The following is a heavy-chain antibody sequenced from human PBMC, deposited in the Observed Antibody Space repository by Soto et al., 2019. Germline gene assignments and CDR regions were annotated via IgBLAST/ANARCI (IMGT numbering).Heavy chain of an antibody. CDR1: GDTFKNCV. V-gene: IGHV1-69*01. Sequence: QVQVVQSGVEVRRPGSSVKVSCKASGDTFKNCVISWVRQAPGQGLEWMGGIIPLFGTTDFAQRFQGRLTITTDESTTTAYMELSRLRSEDTATYYCAAELGCGKLYVDWGQGTKVIVTS. J-gene: IGHJ6*02. D-gene: IGHD7-27*01. CDR3: AAELGCGKLYVD. CDR2: IIPLFGTT.